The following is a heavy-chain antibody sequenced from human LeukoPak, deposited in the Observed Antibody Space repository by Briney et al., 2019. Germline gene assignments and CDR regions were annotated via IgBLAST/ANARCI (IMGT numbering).Heavy chain of an antibody. CDR2: INPNSGGT. D-gene: IGHD3-22*01. J-gene: IGHJ6*02. V-gene: IGHV1-2*02. CDR1: GYTFTGYY. CDR3: ARPRDYYDSSGRDYYGMDV. Sequence: ASVKVSCKASGYTFTGYYMHWVRQAPGQGLEWMGWINPNSGGTNYAQKFQGRVTMTRDTSISTAYMELSRLRSDDTAVYYCARPRDYYDSSGRDYYGMDVWGQGTTVTVSS.